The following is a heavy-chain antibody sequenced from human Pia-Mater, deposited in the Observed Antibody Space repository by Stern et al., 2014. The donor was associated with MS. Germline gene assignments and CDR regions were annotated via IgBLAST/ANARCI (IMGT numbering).Heavy chain of an antibody. Sequence: VQLVESGAAAEKPGSSAKVSCRASGGTFTSYAIRGVRQAPGQGIAWLGAIIPIFGKNNYAKKFTGRVTMPADEPTRPADMELSSLRTEDTAIYYCARWGGSDTSGWYGPFDYWGRGTLVTVSS. CDR1: GGTFTSYA. CDR3: ARWGGSDTSGWYGPFDY. D-gene: IGHD6-19*01. CDR2: IIPIFGKN. J-gene: IGHJ4*02. V-gene: IGHV1-69*01.